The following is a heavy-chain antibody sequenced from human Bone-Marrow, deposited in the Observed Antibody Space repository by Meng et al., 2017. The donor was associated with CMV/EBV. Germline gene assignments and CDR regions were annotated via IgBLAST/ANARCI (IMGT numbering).Heavy chain of an antibody. Sequence: GESLKISCAASGFTFSSYEMNWVRQAPGKGLEWVSYISSSGSTIYYADSVKGRFTISRDNAKNSLYLQRNSLRAEDTAVYYSASRIVVVPAAIPLDEVWGQGTLVTVSS. CDR3: ASRIVVVPAAIPLDEV. J-gene: IGHJ4*02. CDR2: ISSSGSTI. D-gene: IGHD2-2*02. V-gene: IGHV3-48*03. CDR1: GFTFSSYE.